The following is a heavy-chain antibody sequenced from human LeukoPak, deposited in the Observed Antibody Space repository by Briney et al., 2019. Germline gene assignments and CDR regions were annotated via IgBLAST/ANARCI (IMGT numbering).Heavy chain of an antibody. D-gene: IGHD2-15*01. Sequence: GGSLRLSCAASGFTFSNYAMSWVRQAPGKGLEWVSAIIGSGGSTYYADFVKGRFTISRDNSKNTLYLQMNSLRAEDTAVYYCAKERGGKDIVVVVAANLDYWGQGTLVTVSS. CDR3: AKERGGKDIVVVVAANLDY. J-gene: IGHJ4*02. CDR1: GFTFSNYA. V-gene: IGHV3-23*01. CDR2: IIGSGGST.